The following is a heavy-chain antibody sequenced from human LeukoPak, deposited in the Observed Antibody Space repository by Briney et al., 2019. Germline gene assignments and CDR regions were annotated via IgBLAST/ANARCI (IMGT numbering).Heavy chain of an antibody. D-gene: IGHD3-3*01. J-gene: IGHJ4*02. CDR3: ARDPSLRFLEWLFYY. V-gene: IGHV3-30*03. CDR1: GFTFSSYS. CDR2: ISYDGSNK. Sequence: GGSLRLSCAASGFTFSSYSMNWVRQAPGKGLEWVAVISYDGSNKYYADSVKGRFTISRDNSKNTLYLQMNSLRAEDTAVYYCARDPSLRFLEWLFYYWGQGTLVTVSS.